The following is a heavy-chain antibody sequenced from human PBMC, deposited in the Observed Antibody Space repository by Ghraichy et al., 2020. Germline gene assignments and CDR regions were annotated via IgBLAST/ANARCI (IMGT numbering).Heavy chain of an antibody. J-gene: IGHJ5*02. D-gene: IGHD7-27*01. CDR2: INHRGDN. Sequence: WIGDINHRGDNNYNPSLKRRVTLSVDTSKNQFSLKLISMTAADTGVYYCARGQRYVSTWGLRSWSQGTLIAVSS. V-gene: IGHV4-34*01. CDR3: ARGQRYVSTWGLRS.